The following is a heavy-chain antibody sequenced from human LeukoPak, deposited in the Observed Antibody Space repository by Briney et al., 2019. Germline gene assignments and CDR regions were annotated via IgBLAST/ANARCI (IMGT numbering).Heavy chain of an antibody. Sequence: PGGSLRLSCAAPGFTFSSYAMSLVRQAPGKGLEWLSAISGSGGSTYYADSVKGRFTISRDNSKNTLYLQMNSLRAEDTAVYYCAKDQRSKPSPLDYWGQGTLVTVSS. CDR3: AKDQRSKPSPLDY. V-gene: IGHV3-23*01. J-gene: IGHJ4*02. D-gene: IGHD1-14*01. CDR1: GFTFSSYA. CDR2: ISGSGGST.